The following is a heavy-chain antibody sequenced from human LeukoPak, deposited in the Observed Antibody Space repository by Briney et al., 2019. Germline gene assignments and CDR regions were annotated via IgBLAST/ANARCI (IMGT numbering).Heavy chain of an antibody. CDR3: ANTSPTVTSLFDY. Sequence: GGSLRLSCAASGITFSSYGMHWVRQAPGKGLGWVAFIRYDGSNKYYADSVKGRFTISRDNSKNTLYLQMNSLRAEDTALYYCANTSPTVTSLFDYWGQGTLVTVSS. J-gene: IGHJ4*02. CDR2: IRYDGSNK. CDR1: GITFSSYG. D-gene: IGHD4-17*01. V-gene: IGHV3-30*02.